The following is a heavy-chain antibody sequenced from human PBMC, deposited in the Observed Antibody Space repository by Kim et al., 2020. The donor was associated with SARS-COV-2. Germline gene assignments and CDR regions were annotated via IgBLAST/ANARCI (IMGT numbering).Heavy chain of an antibody. J-gene: IGHJ3*02. Sequence: YTPSLKSRVTISVDKSKNQFSLKLGSVTAADTAVYYCAREREVVSSAFDIWGQGTMVTVSS. V-gene: IGHV4-4*02. D-gene: IGHD2-15*01. CDR3: AREREVVSSAFDI.